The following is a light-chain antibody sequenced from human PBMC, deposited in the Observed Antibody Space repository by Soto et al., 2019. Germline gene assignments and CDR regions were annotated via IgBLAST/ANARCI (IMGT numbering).Light chain of an antibody. V-gene: IGKV3D-20*01. Sequence: EIVLTQSRATLSLSPGERATLTCGASDSVSSSYLAWYQQKPGLAPRLLSYDAYSRATGLPDRFSGSGSGTDFTLTIGRLDPEDFPLYYGQQYGSSPFTFGPGTKVDI. CDR1: DSVSSSY. CDR2: DAY. J-gene: IGKJ3*01. CDR3: QQYGSSPFT.